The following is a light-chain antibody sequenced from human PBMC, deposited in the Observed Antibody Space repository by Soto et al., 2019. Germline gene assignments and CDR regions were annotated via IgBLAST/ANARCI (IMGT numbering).Light chain of an antibody. Sequence: EIVLTPSPGTLSLSPVERATLSCRASQNVDSNSLAWYQQKPGQAPRIIIFGASGRATGVPARFSGSGSGTEFTLTISSLQSEDFAVYYCQHYNKWLWTFGQGTKVDIK. V-gene: IGKV3-15*01. CDR2: GAS. CDR1: QNVDSN. J-gene: IGKJ1*01. CDR3: QHYNKWLWT.